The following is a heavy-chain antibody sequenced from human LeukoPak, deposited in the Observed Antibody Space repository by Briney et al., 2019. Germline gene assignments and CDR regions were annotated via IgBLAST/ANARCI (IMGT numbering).Heavy chain of an antibody. Sequence: VASVKVSCKASGYTFTSYGISWVRQAPGQGLEWMGWISAYNGNTNYAQKFQGRVTMTEDTSTDTAYMELSSLRSEDTAVYYCATDLRSGEYDYWGQGTLVTVSS. CDR3: ATDLRSGEYDY. CDR1: GYTFTSYG. V-gene: IGHV1-18*01. CDR2: ISAYNGNT. J-gene: IGHJ4*02. D-gene: IGHD3-10*01.